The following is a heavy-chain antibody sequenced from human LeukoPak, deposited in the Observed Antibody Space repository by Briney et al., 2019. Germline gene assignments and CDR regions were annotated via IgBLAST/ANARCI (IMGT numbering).Heavy chain of an antibody. D-gene: IGHD6-13*01. V-gene: IGHV4-59*12. Sequence: SETLSLTCTVSGGSISSYYWSWIRQPPGKGLEWIGYIYYSGSTNYNPSLKSRVTISVDTSKNQFSLKLSSVTAADTAVYYCASQAGIAAAGTRFDYWGQGTLVTVSS. CDR1: GGSISSYY. J-gene: IGHJ4*02. CDR3: ASQAGIAAAGTRFDY. CDR2: IYYSGST.